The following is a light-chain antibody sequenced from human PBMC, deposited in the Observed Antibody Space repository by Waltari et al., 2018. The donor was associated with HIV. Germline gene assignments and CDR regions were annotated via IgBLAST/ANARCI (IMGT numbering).Light chain of an antibody. CDR1: QSISTW. V-gene: IGKV1-5*03. J-gene: IGKJ1*01. Sequence: DIQMTQSTSTLSASGGDRVTITCRASQSISTWVAWYQQKPGRAPNLLLYKASTLEDGAPSRFCGRGSGTEFTLSFTCLQPDDLAPFYCQPYLTVSRTFGHGPTV. CDR3: QPYLTVSRT. CDR2: KAS.